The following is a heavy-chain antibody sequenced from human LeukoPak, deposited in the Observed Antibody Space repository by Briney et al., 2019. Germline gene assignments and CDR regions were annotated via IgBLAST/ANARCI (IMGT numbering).Heavy chain of an antibody. CDR2: MSTSGST. D-gene: IGHD6-19*01. CDR1: GGSISSYY. J-gene: IGHJ5*02. CDR3: ARDIAVAGFNWFDP. Sequence: SETLSLTCTVSGGSISSYYWNWIRQPAGKGLEWIGRMSTSGSTNYNPSLSSRVTMSLDTSKNQFSLRLSSVTAADTAVYYCARDIAVAGFNWFDPWGQGTLVTVSS. V-gene: IGHV4-4*07.